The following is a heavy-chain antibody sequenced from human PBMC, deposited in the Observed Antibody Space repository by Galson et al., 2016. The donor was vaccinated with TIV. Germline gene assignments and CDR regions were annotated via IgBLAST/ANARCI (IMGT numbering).Heavy chain of an antibody. D-gene: IGHD3-22*01. CDR3: ARDLSAIHYYDPYDTFGL. J-gene: IGHJ3*01. V-gene: IGHV3-66*01. CDR2: IYSGGDT. Sequence: ETLSLTCNVSGGSFSELYWHWIRQAPGKGLEWVSIIYSGGDTYYADSVRGRFTISRDNSKNTLYLQMNSLRVEDTAVYYCARDLSAIHYYDPYDTFGLWGQGTMVTVSS. CDR1: GGSFSELY.